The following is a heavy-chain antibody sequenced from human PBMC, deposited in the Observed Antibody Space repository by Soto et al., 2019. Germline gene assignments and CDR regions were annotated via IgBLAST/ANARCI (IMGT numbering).Heavy chain of an antibody. CDR3: ARGGYDFWSGYYYYYGMDV. D-gene: IGHD3-3*01. V-gene: IGHV4-34*01. CDR1: GGSFSGYY. Sequence: ETLSLTCAVYGGSFSGYYWSWIRQPPGKGLEWIGEINHSGSTNYNPSLKSRVTISVDTSKSQFSLKLSSVTAADTAVYYCARGGYDFWSGYYYYYGMDVWGQGTTVTVSS. CDR2: INHSGST. J-gene: IGHJ6*02.